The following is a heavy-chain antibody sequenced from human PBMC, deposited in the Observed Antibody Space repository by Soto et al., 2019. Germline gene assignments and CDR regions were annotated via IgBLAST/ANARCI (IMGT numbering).Heavy chain of an antibody. D-gene: IGHD4-17*01. CDR3: ATLPHYGDPNAGF. Sequence: PSETLSLTCSVSGGYISSYYWSWIRQPPGKGLEWIGYIYNSGTTNYNPSLKSRVTMSVDTSKNQFSLKLTSMTAADTAVYYCATLPHYGDPNAGFWGQGILVTVSS. CDR1: GGYISSYY. J-gene: IGHJ4*02. CDR2: IYNSGTT. V-gene: IGHV4-59*08.